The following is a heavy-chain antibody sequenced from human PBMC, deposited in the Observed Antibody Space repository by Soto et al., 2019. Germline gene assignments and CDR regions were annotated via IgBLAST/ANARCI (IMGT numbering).Heavy chain of an antibody. J-gene: IGHJ5*02. Sequence: QLQLQESGPGLVKPSETLSLTCTVTGGSISDDTYYWGWIRQPPGKGPEWIGSIYYSGTSSYNPSLKSRVTMSVDTSKKQLSLRLSSVTAADTAVYYCARLHCDSPNCVPLDPWGQGTLVTVSS. CDR1: GGSISDDTYY. V-gene: IGHV4-39*01. CDR3: ARLHCDSPNCVPLDP. D-gene: IGHD2-2*01. CDR2: IYYSGTS.